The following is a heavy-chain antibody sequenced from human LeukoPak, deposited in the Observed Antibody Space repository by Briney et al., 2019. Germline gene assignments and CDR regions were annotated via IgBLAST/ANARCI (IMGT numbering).Heavy chain of an antibody. Sequence: SETLSLTCTVSGGSISSYYWSWIRQPPGKGLEWIGYINYSGSTNYNPSLKNRVTISVDTSKNQFSLNLSSVTAADTAVYYCARRHGGSSQSDYWGQGTLVTVSS. J-gene: IGHJ4*02. CDR2: INYSGST. CDR3: ARRHGGSSQSDY. CDR1: GGSISSYY. D-gene: IGHD1-26*01. V-gene: IGHV4-59*13.